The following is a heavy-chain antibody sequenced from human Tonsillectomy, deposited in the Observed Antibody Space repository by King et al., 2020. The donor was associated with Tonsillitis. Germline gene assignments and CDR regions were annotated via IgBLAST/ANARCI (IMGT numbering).Heavy chain of an antibody. J-gene: IGHJ1*01. V-gene: IGHV3-23*04. Sequence: VQLVESGGGLVQPGGSLRLSCAASGFTFNFYAMTWVRQAPGKGLEWVSAISGSGYSTYYADSVKGRFTISRDNSKNTLYLQMNSLRAEDTAVYYCAKLGSSSPDEYFQHWGQGTLVTVSS. CDR2: ISGSGYST. CDR1: GFTFNFYA. CDR3: AKLGSSSPDEYFQH. D-gene: IGHD6-6*01.